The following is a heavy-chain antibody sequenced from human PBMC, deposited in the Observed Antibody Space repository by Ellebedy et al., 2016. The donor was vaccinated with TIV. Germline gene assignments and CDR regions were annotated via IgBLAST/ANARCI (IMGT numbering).Heavy chain of an antibody. J-gene: IGHJ4*02. CDR2: INQDGREK. Sequence: GESLKISXAASGFTFSTYWMDWARQVPGKGLEWVANINQDGREKYYVDSVKGRFTISRDNAKNSLYLQMTSLTAEDTAVYYCTRSLDYWGQGTLVTVSS. V-gene: IGHV3-7*01. CDR3: TRSLDY. CDR1: GFTFSTYW.